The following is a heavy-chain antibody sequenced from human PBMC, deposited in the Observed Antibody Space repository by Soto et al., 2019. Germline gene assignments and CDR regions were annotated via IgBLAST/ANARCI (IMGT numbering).Heavy chain of an antibody. V-gene: IGHV3-30*03. D-gene: IGHD2-21*02. CDR1: GFTFSSYA. CDR3: ARDGNIVVVTAAAYYFDY. Sequence: GGSLRLSCAASGFTFSSYAMHWVRQAPGKGLEWVAVMSYDGSNKYYADSVKGRFTISRGNSKNTLYLQMNSLRAEDTAVYYCARDGNIVVVTAAAYYFDYWGQGTLVTVSS. J-gene: IGHJ4*02. CDR2: MSYDGSNK.